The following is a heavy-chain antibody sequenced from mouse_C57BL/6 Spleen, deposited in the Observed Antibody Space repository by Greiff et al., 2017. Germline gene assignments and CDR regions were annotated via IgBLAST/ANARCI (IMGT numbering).Heavy chain of an antibody. CDR2: IRYIGST. Sequence: VQLQQSGPGMVKPSQSLSLTCTVTGYSITSGYDWHWIRHFPGNKLECMGYIRYIGSTNYNPPLKSRTSITHDKSKTHCFLKLNSVTTEDTATYYCAIGLYSSSYDYAMDYWGQGTSVTVSS. CDR1: GYSITSGYD. V-gene: IGHV3-1*01. J-gene: IGHJ4*01. CDR3: AIGLYSSSYDYAMDY. D-gene: IGHD3-2*02.